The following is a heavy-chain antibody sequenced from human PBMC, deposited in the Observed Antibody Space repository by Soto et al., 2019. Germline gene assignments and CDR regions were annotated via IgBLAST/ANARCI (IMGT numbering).Heavy chain of an antibody. CDR3: AKPPSEILTGYYDY. J-gene: IGHJ4*02. CDR2: ISGSGGST. Sequence: GGSLRLSCRASGFTCSSYAMSWVRQAPGKGLVWVSAISGSGGSTYYADSVKGRFTISRDNSKNTLYLQMNSLRAEDTVVYYCAKPPSEILTGYYDYWGQGTLVTVSS. CDR1: GFTCSSYA. D-gene: IGHD3-9*01. V-gene: IGHV3-23*01.